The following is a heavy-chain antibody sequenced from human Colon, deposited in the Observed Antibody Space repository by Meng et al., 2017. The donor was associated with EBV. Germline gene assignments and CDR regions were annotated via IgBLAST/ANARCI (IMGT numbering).Heavy chain of an antibody. CDR2: INHSGNT. D-gene: IGHD6-19*01. Sequence: VQLPQWGAGLLTPPETLSPTGSGSGGSLSGYDWSWIRQPPGKGLEWIGEINHSGNTNYNPSLKSRVTISIDTSKNQFSLKLSSVTDADTAVYFCARGEPVPGHFLKSWGQGTLVTVSS. CDR3: ARGEPVPGHFLKS. CDR1: GGSLSGYD. J-gene: IGHJ5*02. V-gene: IGHV4-34*01.